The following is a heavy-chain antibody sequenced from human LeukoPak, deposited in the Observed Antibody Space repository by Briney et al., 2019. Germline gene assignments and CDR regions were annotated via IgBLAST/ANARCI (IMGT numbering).Heavy chain of an antibody. J-gene: IGHJ5*02. D-gene: IGHD2-8*02. CDR3: ARALVGYYNWFDP. Sequence: GGSLRLSCAASGFTFSSYSMNWVRQAPGKGLEWVSYINIISSEIYYGDSVKGRFTISTDNAKNSVYLQMNSLRDEDTAVYYCARALVGYYNWFDPWGQGTLVTVSS. V-gene: IGHV3-48*02. CDR2: INIISSEI. CDR1: GFTFSSYS.